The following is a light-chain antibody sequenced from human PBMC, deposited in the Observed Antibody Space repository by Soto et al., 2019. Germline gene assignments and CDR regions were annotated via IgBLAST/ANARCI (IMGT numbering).Light chain of an antibody. CDR1: QSLSDT. CDR3: QQYRSWPRT. CDR2: GAS. V-gene: IGKV3-15*01. J-gene: IGKJ1*01. Sequence: EIVMTQSPATLPVSPGERATLSCRASQSLSDTLAWYQQKPGQAPRLLIYGASTRATGIPARFTGSGSGTEFTLTISSLQSEDIAVYYCQQYRSWPRTFGQGTKVEIK.